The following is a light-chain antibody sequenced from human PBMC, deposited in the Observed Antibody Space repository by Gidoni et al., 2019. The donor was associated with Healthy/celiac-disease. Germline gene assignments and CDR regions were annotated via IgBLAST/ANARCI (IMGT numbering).Light chain of an antibody. V-gene: IGKV3-15*01. CDR2: GAS. J-gene: IGKJ4*01. CDR1: QSVSSN. Sequence: EIALTQSPATLSVSPGERATLSRWASQSVSSNLAWYQQKPGKAPRLLIYGASARATGIPARFSGSGSGTEFTLTISSLQSEDFAVYYCQQYNNWPLTFGGGTKVEIK. CDR3: QQYNNWPLT.